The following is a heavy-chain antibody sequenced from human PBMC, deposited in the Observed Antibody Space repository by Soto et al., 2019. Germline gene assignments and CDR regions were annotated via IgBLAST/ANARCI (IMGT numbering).Heavy chain of an antibody. CDR3: ARRAGCSSTSCYTWFDP. Sequence: SETLSLTCAVSGGSISSGGYSWSWIRQPPGKGLEWIGYIYHSGSTYYNPSLKSRVTISVDRSKNQFSLKLSSVTAADTAVYYCARRAGCSSTSCYTWFDPWGQGTMVTVYS. CDR2: IYHSGST. D-gene: IGHD2-2*02. J-gene: IGHJ5*02. V-gene: IGHV4-30-2*01. CDR1: GGSISSGGYS.